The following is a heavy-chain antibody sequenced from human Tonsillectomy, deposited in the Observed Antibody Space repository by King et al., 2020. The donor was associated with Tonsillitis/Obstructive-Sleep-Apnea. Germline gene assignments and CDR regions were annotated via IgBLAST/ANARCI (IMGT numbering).Heavy chain of an antibody. CDR1: GFTFSDYY. D-gene: IGHD2-2*02. J-gene: IGHJ4*02. Sequence: VQLVESGGGLVKPGGSLRLSFAASGFTFSDYYMSWIRQAPGKGLERVSYISSGSSYTNYADSVKGRFTISRDNAKNSLYLQMNSLRAEDTAVYYCSTHYTNTSPFDYWGRGTLVTVSS. CDR2: ISSGSSYT. CDR3: STHYTNTSPFDY. V-gene: IGHV3-11*05.